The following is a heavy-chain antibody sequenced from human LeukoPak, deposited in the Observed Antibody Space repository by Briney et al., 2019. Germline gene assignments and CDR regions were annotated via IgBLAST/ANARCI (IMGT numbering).Heavy chain of an antibody. V-gene: IGHV3-49*04. CDR1: GFTFGDDA. CDR2: IRSKAYGGTT. D-gene: IGHD3-3*01. J-gene: IGHJ5*02. Sequence: GRSLRLSCTASGFTFGDDAMSWVRQAPGKGLEWVGFIRSKAYGGTTEYAASVKGRFTISRDDSKSIAYLQMNSLKTEDTAVYYCTRGGTYYDFWSGDAGINWFAPWGQGTLVTVSS. CDR3: TRGGTYYDFWSGDAGINWFAP.